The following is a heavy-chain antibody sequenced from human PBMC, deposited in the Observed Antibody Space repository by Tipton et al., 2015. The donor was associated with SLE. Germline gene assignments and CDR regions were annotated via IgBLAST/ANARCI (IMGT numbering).Heavy chain of an antibody. CDR2: IYHSGST. V-gene: IGHV4-34*01. J-gene: IGHJ4*02. CDR3: ARLGIAAAGTGPYFDY. CDR1: GGSFSGYY. Sequence: TLSLTCAVYGGSFSGYYWSWIRQPPGKGLEWIGEIYHSGSTNYNPSLKSRVTISVDKSKNQFSLKLSSVTAADTAVYYCARLGIAAAGTGPYFDYWGQGTLVTVSS. D-gene: IGHD6-13*01.